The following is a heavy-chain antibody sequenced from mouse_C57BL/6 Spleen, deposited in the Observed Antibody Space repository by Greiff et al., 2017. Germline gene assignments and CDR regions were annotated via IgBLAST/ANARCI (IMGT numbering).Heavy chain of an antibody. V-gene: IGHV1-82*01. J-gene: IGHJ2*01. CDR1: GYAFSSSW. CDR3: ARSGITTVVASFDY. CDR2: IYPGDGDT. D-gene: IGHD1-1*01. Sequence: QVQLKESGPELVKPGASVKISCKASGYAFSSSWMNWVKQRPGKGLEWIGRIYPGDGDTNYNGKFKGKATLTADKSSSTAYMQLSSLTSEDSAVYFCARSGITTVVASFDYWGQGTTLTVSS.